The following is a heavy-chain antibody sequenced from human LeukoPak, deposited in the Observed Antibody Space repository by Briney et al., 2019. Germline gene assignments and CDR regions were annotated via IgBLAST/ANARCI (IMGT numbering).Heavy chain of an antibody. V-gene: IGHV4-38-2*02. CDR1: GYSIKSSYH. CDR3: ARDRFDYGEYEFDS. CDR2: IHHSGDT. Sequence: KPSETLSLTCTVSGYSIKSSYHWAWVRQPPGKGLEWVATIHHSGDTFYNPSLKSRVTISMDTSKSEFSLTLKSVTAADTAVYYCARDRFDYGEYEFDSWGQGALVTVSS. J-gene: IGHJ5*01. D-gene: IGHD4-17*01.